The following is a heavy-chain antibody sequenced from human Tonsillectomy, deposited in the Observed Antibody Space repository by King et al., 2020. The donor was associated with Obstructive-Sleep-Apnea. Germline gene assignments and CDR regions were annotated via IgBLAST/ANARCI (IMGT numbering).Heavy chain of an antibody. CDR2: IYYRGST. Sequence: LQLQESGPGLVKPSETLSLTCTVSGGSISRSSNYWGWIRQPPGKGLEWIGSIYYRGSTFYNPSLKSRVTISVDTSKNQFSLKLSSVTAADTAVYYCARDWGQPDYWGQGTLVTVSS. CDR1: GGSISRSSNY. D-gene: IGHD3-16*01. V-gene: IGHV4-39*07. CDR3: ARDWGQPDY. J-gene: IGHJ4*02.